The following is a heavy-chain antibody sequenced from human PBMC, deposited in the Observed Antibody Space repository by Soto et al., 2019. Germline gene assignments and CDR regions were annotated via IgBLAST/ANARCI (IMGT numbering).Heavy chain of an antibody. CDR2: IYYSGST. D-gene: IGHD2-21*02. J-gene: IGHJ6*02. CDR3: ARDSMVTYYYYYGMDV. V-gene: IGHV4-30-4*08. Sequence: SSETLSLTCTVSGGSISSGGYYWSWIRQHPGKGLEWIGYIYYSGSTYYNPSLKSRVTISVDTSKNQFSLKLSSVTAADTAVYYCARDSMVTYYYYYGMDVWGQGTTVTVSS. CDR1: GGSISSGGYY.